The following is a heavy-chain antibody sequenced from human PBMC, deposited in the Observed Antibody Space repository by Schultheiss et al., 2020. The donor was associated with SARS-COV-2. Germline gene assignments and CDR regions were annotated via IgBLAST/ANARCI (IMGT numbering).Heavy chain of an antibody. Sequence: ASVKVSCKASGYTFTSYYMHWVRQAPGQGLEWMGIINPSGGSTSYAQKFQGRVTMTRDTSTSTVYMELSSLRSEDTAVYYCAKDVNLIYCSSTSCYVDYWGQGTLVTVSS. CDR2: INPSGGST. J-gene: IGHJ4*02. D-gene: IGHD2-2*01. CDR1: GYTFTSYY. V-gene: IGHV1-46*01. CDR3: AKDVNLIYCSSTSCYVDY.